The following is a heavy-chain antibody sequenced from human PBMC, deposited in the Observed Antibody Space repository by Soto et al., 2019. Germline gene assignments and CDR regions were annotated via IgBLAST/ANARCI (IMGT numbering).Heavy chain of an antibody. CDR3: AREISSSHYYYYGMDV. CDR1: GFTFSSYA. V-gene: IGHV3-30*04. D-gene: IGHD6-6*01. CDR2: ISYDGSNK. J-gene: IGHJ6*02. Sequence: GGSLRLSCAASGFTFSSYAMHWVRQAPGKGLEWVAVISYDGSNKYYADSVKGRFTISRDNSKNTLYLQMNSLRAEDTAVYYCAREISSSHYYYYGMDVWGQGTTVPVSS.